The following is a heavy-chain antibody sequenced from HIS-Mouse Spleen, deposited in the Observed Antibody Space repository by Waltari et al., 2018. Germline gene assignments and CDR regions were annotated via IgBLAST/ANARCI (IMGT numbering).Heavy chain of an antibody. CDR2: IYYSGST. D-gene: IGHD6-13*01. CDR1: GGSISISSYY. J-gene: IGHJ2*01. V-gene: IGHV4-39*07. CDR3: AREIPYSSSWYDWYFDL. Sequence: QLQLQESGPGLVKPSETLSLTCTVSGGSISISSYYWGWIRQPPGKGLEWIGSIYYSGSTYYNPSLKSRVTISVDTSKNQFSLKLSSVTAADTAVYYCAREIPYSSSWYDWYFDLWGRGTLVTDSS.